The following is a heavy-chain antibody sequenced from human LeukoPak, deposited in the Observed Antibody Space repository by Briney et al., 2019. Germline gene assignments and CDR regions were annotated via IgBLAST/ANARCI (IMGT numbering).Heavy chain of an antibody. D-gene: IGHD3-3*01. CDR3: GGYYRGWYYFDY. J-gene: IGHJ4*02. Sequence: SETLSLTCTVSGGSISSSSYYWGWIRQPPGKGLEWIGEIYHSGSTNYNPSLKSRVTISVDKSKNQFSLKLSSVTAADTAVYYCGGYYRGWYYFDYWGQGTLVTVSS. CDR2: IYHSGST. CDR1: GGSISSSSYY. V-gene: IGHV4-39*07.